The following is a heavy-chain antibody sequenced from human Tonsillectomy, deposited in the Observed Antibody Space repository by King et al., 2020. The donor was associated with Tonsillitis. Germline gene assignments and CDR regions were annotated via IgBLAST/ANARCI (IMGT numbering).Heavy chain of an antibody. V-gene: IGHV4-30-4*01. Sequence: VQLQESGPGLVKPSQTLSLTCTVSGGSISSGDYYWTWIRQPPGKGLEWSGYIYYSGSTYYNPPLKSRVTISMDTSKNQFSLKLSSVTAADTAVYYCASLSITMIRGVTDYWGQGTLVTVSS. D-gene: IGHD3-10*01. J-gene: IGHJ4*02. CDR2: IYYSGST. CDR3: ASLSITMIRGVTDY. CDR1: GGSISSGDYY.